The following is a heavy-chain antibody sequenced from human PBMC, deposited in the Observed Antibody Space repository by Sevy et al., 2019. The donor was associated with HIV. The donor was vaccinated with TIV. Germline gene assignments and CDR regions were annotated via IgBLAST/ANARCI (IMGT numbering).Heavy chain of an antibody. Sequence: GGSLRLSCAVSGFDVNTGFMSWVRQAPGKGLEWVSVIYKSGNTYYVDSVMGRFTMSRDSGRNTLYLQMTHLRVEDTAMYYCGGALGGPLNQWGQGTRVTVSS. V-gene: IGHV3-53*01. D-gene: IGHD3-16*01. CDR2: IYKSGNT. CDR3: GGALGGPLNQ. CDR1: GFDVNTGF. J-gene: IGHJ4*02.